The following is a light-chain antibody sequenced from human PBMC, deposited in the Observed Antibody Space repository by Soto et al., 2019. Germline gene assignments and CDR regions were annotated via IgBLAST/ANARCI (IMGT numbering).Light chain of an antibody. CDR3: QQYYDTFRT. J-gene: IGKJ1*01. Sequence: DIVMTQSPDSLAVSLGERATINCKSNQSVLHSSNNKNYLAWYQQKVGQPPKLLIYWASTRESGVPDRFSGSGSGTDFTLTISSLQAEDVAVYYCQQYYDTFRTFGQGTKVEI. CDR2: WAS. CDR1: QSVLHSSNNKNY. V-gene: IGKV4-1*01.